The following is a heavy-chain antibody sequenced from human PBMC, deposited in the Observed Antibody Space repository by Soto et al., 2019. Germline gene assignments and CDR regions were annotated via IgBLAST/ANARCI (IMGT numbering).Heavy chain of an antibody. D-gene: IGHD2-21*02. CDR1: GGSISSGGYY. J-gene: IGHJ5*02. CDR3: ARARNRYCGGDCYWFDP. CDR2: IYYSGST. V-gene: IGHV4-31*03. Sequence: SETLSLTCTVSGGSISSGGYYWSWIRQHPGKGLEWIGYIYYSGSTYYNPSLKSRVTISVDTSKNQFSLKLSSVTAADTAVYYCARARNRYCGGDCYWFDPWGQGTLVTVSS.